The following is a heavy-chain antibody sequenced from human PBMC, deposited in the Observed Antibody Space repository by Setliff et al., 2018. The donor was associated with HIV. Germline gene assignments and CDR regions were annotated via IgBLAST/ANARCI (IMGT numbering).Heavy chain of an antibody. Sequence: TLSLTCAVYGGSFNDYYWSWIRQPPGKGLEWIGEIIHSGSINYNPSLKSRVTISVDTYNNQFSLNMNSVNAADTAVYYCARGYASGYDAYGYWGQGTLVTVSS. CDR2: IIHSGSI. CDR1: GGSFNDYY. CDR3: ARGYASGYDAYGY. D-gene: IGHD5-12*01. J-gene: IGHJ4*02. V-gene: IGHV4-34*01.